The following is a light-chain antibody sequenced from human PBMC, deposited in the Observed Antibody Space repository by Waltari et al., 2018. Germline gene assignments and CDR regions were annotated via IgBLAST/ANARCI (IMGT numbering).Light chain of an antibody. CDR1: SSDVGGYNS. Sequence: QSALTQPASVSGSPGQSITISCTGTSSDVGGYNSVSWYQAHPGQAPKVILYDVSDRPSGISERFSGSKSGNTASLTISGLQAEDEADYYCSSQSSDNVVLFGGGTKLTVL. V-gene: IGLV2-14*03. J-gene: IGLJ2*01. CDR2: DVS. CDR3: SSQSSDNVVL.